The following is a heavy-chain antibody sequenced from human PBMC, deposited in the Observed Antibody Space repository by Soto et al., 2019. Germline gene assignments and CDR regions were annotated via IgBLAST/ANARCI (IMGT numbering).Heavy chain of an antibody. CDR2: IGRSGETI. Sequence: GGSLRVSCVGSGFTFSSFEMNWVRQTPGKGLEWLSYIGRSGETIYYADSVKGRFTISRDNAKSSLFLQMNGLRDEDTGIYYCARDSRGGAARRPNFYYRGRVPLVPVSS. V-gene: IGHV3-48*03. CDR1: GFTFSSFE. D-gene: IGHD6-6*01. J-gene: IGHJ4*02. CDR3: ARDSRGGAARRPNFYY.